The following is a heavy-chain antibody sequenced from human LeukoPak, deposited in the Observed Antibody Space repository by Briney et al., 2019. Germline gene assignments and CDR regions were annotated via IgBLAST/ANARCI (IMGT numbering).Heavy chain of an antibody. Sequence: PGGSLRLSCAASGFTFSSYAMSWVRQAPGKGLEWVSAISNSDDGRYYADSVKGRFTISRDNSKNTLYLQMNSLRAEDTAVYYCAKGPMVVAATGWFDPWGQGTLVTVSS. CDR2: ISNSDDGR. D-gene: IGHD2-15*01. V-gene: IGHV3-23*01. CDR3: AKGPMVVAATGWFDP. CDR1: GFTFSSYA. J-gene: IGHJ5*02.